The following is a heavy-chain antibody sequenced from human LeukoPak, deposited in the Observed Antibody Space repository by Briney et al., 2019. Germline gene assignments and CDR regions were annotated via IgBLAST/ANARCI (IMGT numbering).Heavy chain of an antibody. Sequence: GGSLRLSCAASGFTFSDYYMSWIRQAPGKGLEWVSYISSSGSTIYDADSVKGRFTISRDNAKNSLYLQMNSLRAEDTAVYYCARNSDYDILTGSPNRFDYWGQGTLVTVSS. J-gene: IGHJ4*02. CDR1: GFTFSDYY. D-gene: IGHD3-9*01. CDR2: ISSSGSTI. V-gene: IGHV3-11*01. CDR3: ARNSDYDILTGSPNRFDY.